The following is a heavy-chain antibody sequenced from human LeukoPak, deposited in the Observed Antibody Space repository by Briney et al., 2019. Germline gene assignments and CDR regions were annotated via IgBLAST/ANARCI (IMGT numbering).Heavy chain of an antibody. CDR2: IYHSRST. CDR3: ARSPGYCSGGSCRKTVSGWFDP. CDR1: GGSISSGGYS. V-gene: IGHV4-30-2*01. Sequence: SETLSLTRAVSGGSISSGGYSWSWIWQPPGKGLEWIGYIYHSRSTYYNPSLKSRVTISVDRSKNQFSLKLSSVTAADTAVYYCARSPGYCSGGSCRKTVSGWFDPWGQGTLVTVSS. D-gene: IGHD2-15*01. J-gene: IGHJ5*02.